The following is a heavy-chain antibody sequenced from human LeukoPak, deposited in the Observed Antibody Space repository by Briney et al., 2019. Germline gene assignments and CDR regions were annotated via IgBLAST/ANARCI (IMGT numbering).Heavy chain of an antibody. CDR1: GFMFSSYW. CDR3: ATSQRVVVPAVFVDY. J-gene: IGHJ4*02. CDR2: IKRDESEK. V-gene: IGHV3-7*01. D-gene: IGHD2-2*01. Sequence: GGSLRLSCAASGFMFSSYWMSWVRQAPGKGLEWVANIKRDESEKYYVDSVKGRFTISRDNAKNSLYLQMNSLRAEDTAVYYCATSQRVVVPAVFVDYWGQGTLVTVSA.